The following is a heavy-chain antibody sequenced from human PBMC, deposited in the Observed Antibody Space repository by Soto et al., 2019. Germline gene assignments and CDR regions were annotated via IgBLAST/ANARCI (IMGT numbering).Heavy chain of an antibody. Sequence: ASGKVSCKASCYTFTSYGISWVRQAPGQGLEWMGWISAYNGNTNYAQKLQGRVTMTTDTSTSTAYMELRSLRSDDTAVYYCARDHGDTAMVNFDYWGQGTLVTVSS. CDR3: ARDHGDTAMVNFDY. D-gene: IGHD5-18*01. CDR2: ISAYNGNT. V-gene: IGHV1-18*01. J-gene: IGHJ4*02. CDR1: CYTFTSYG.